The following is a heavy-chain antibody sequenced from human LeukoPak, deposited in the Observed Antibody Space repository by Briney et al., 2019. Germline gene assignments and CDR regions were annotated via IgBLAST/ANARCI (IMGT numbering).Heavy chain of an antibody. J-gene: IGHJ4*02. Sequence: SETLSLTCAVSGYSISSGYYWGWIRQPPGKGLEWIGRIYTSGSTNYNPSLKSRVTISVDTSKDQFSLKLSSVTAADTAVYYCATIAAAATAHFDYWGQGTLVTVSS. V-gene: IGHV4-38-2*01. CDR3: ATIAAAATAHFDY. D-gene: IGHD6-13*01. CDR1: GYSISSGYY. CDR2: IYTSGST.